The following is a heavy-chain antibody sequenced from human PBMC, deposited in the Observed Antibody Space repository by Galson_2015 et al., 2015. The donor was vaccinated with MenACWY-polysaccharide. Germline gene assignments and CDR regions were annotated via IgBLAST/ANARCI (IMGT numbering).Heavy chain of an antibody. D-gene: IGHD3-3*01. V-gene: IGHV1-2*02. CDR2: INPNSGGT. CDR3: ARDSGETWLEWWMDY. CDR1: GYTFTGYY. Sequence: SVKVSCKASGYTFTGYYMHWVRQAPGQGLEWMGWINPNSGGTNYAQKFQGRVTMTRDTSISTAYMELSRLRSDDTAEYYCARDSGETWLEWWMDYWGQGTLVTVSS. J-gene: IGHJ4*02.